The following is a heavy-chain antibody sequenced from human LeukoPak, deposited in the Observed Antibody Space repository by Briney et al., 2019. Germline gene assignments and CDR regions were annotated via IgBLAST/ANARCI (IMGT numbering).Heavy chain of an antibody. CDR2: INPSGGST. CDR1: GYTFTSYY. V-gene: IGHV1-46*01. CDR3: ARGPNPHYYDEYYYGMDV. J-gene: IGHJ6*02. Sequence: GASVKVSCKASGYTFTSYYMHWVRQAPGQGLEWMGIINPSGGSTSYAQKFQGRVTMTRDTSTSTVYMELSSLRSEDTAVYYCARGPNPHYYDEYYYGMDVWGQGTTVTVSS. D-gene: IGHD3-22*01.